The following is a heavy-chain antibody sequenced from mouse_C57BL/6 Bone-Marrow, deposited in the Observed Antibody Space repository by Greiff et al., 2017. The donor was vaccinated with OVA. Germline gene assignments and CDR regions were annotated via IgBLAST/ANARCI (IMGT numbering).Heavy chain of an antibody. CDR1: GFTFSSYG. CDR2: ISSGGSYT. V-gene: IGHV5-6*01. J-gene: IGHJ3*01. CDR3: ARLDYGWFAY. Sequence: EVMLMESGGDLVKPGGSLKLSCAASGFTFSSYGMSWVRQTPDKRLEWVATISSGGSYTYYPDSVKGRFTISRDNAKNTLYLQMSSLKAEDTAMYYCARLDYGWFAYWGQGTLVTVSA. D-gene: IGHD2-4*01.